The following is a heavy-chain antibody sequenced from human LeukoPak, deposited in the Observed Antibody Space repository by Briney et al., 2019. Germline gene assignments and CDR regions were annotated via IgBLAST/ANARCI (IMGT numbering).Heavy chain of an antibody. J-gene: IGHJ6*03. CDR1: AFTFSSYS. Sequence: GGSLRLSCAASAFTFSSYSMNWVRQAPGKGLEWVAVISYDGSNKYYADSVKGRFTISRDNSKNTLYLQMNSLRAEDTAVYYCAREGYDFWSGYYPKLYYYYYYMDVWGKGTTVTVSS. V-gene: IGHV3-30*03. CDR2: ISYDGSNK. D-gene: IGHD3-3*01. CDR3: AREGYDFWSGYYPKLYYYYYYMDV.